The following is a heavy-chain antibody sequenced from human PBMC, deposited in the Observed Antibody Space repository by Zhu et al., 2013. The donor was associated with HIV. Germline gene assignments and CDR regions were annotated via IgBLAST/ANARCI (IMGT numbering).Heavy chain of an antibody. CDR2: IYYSGST. V-gene: IGHV4-59*08. D-gene: IGHD3-10*01. Sequence: QVQLQESGPGLVKPSETLSLTCTVSGGSISSYYWSWIRQPPGKGLEWIGYIYYSGSTNYNPSLKSRVTISVDTSKNQFSLKLSSVTAADTAVYYCARGMYYYGSGSYSAFDIWGQGTMVTVSS. CDR3: ARGMYYYGSGSYSAFDI. J-gene: IGHJ3*02. CDR1: GGSISSYY.